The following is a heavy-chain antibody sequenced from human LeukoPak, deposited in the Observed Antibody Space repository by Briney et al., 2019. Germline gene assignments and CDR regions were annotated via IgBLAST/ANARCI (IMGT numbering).Heavy chain of an antibody. CDR1: GYSISSGYY. V-gene: IGHV4-38-2*02. J-gene: IGHJ4*02. CDR2: IYHSGST. CDR3: ARGASYYDSSGYQDYFDY. Sequence: PSETLSLTCTVSGYSISSGYYWGWIRQPPGKGLEWIGSIYHSGSTYYNPSLKSRVTISVDTSKNQFSLKLSSVTAADTAVYYCARGASYYDSSGYQDYFDYWGQGTLVTVSS. D-gene: IGHD3-22*01.